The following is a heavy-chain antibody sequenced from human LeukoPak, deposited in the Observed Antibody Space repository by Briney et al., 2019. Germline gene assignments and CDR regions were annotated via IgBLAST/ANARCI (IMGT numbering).Heavy chain of an antibody. V-gene: IGHV3-23*01. Sequence: GGSLRLSCAASGFTFSSYAISWVRQAPGKGLEWVSVFYSGGSTFYADSVKGRFTMSRDNSKNTLDLQMNSLRDDDTAVYYCASGFNFGRFENWGQGTLVTVSS. D-gene: IGHD5-18*01. CDR1: GFTFSSYA. J-gene: IGHJ4*02. CDR2: YSGGST. CDR3: ASGFNFGRFEN.